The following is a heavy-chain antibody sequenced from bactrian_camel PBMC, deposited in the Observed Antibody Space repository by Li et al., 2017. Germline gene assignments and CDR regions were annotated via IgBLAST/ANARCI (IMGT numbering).Heavy chain of an antibody. J-gene: IGHJ4*01. V-gene: IGHV3S53*01. CDR2: IGRDRAT. D-gene: IGHD6*01. CDR3: AHDPVRCSNGPYLLMPRYKN. Sequence: HVQLVESGGRSVQAGTSLTLSCVLSGDMDPAHCMGWFRQVPGKQREKVALIGRDRATYYADSVKGRFTIWQDNTKNTLTLQMNGLKPEDSGMYYCAHDPVRCSNGPYLLMPRYKNWGRGTQVTVS. CDR1: GDMDPAHC.